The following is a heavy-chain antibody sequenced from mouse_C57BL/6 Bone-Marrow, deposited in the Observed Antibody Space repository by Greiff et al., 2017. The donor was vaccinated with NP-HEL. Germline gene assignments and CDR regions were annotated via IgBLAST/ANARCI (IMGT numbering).Heavy chain of an antibody. CDR2: IYPRSGNT. V-gene: IGHV1-81*01. J-gene: IGHJ4*01. D-gene: IGHD5-2*01. CDR3: AREYCVYYAMDY. CDR1: GYTFTSYW. Sequence: QVQLQQSGAELVRPGASVKLSCKASGYTFTSYWMSWVKQRPGQGLEWIGEIYPRSGNTNYNEKFKGKATLTADTSSSTAYMQLRSLTSEDSAVYVVAREYCVYYAMDYWGQGTSVTVSA.